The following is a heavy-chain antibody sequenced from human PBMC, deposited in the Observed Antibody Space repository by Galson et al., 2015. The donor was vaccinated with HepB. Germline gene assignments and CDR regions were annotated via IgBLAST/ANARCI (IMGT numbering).Heavy chain of an antibody. D-gene: IGHD6-13*01. Sequence: SLRLSCAASGFTFSGSAIHWVRQASGKGPEWVGRIKSKANNYATSYVPSLKGRFSISRDDSKSMAYLHMRSLKTEDTAVYYCVRSGDFSGYSSRWGQGTLVTVSS. CDR1: GFTFSGSA. J-gene: IGHJ4*02. V-gene: IGHV3-73*01. CDR3: VRSGDFSGYSSR. CDR2: IKSKANNYAT.